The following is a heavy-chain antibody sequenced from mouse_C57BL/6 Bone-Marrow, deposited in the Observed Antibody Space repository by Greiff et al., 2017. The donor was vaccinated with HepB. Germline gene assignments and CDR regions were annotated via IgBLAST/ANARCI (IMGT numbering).Heavy chain of an antibody. D-gene: IGHD2-5*01. CDR2: IRLKSDNYAT. CDR3: TGRSNCYAMDY. J-gene: IGHJ4*01. Sequence: EVMLVESGGGLVQPGGSMKLSCVASGFTFSNYWMNWVRQSPEKGLEWVAQIRLKSDNYATHYAESVKGRFTISRDDSKSSVYLQMNNLGAEDTGIYYCTGRSNCYAMDYWGQGTSVTVSS. V-gene: IGHV6-3*01. CDR1: GFTFSNYW.